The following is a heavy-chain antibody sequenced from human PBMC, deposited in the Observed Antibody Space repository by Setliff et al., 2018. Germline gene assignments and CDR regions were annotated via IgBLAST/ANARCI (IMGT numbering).Heavy chain of an antibody. V-gene: IGHV4-39*07. Sequence: TLSLTCTVSGGSISSSSYYWVWIRQPPGKGLEWIGNIFYSGSTYYNPSLKGRVTISIDTSKNQFSLKLSSVTAADTAVYFCASTTYGYSYDYWGQGTLVTVSS. CDR1: GGSISSSSYY. J-gene: IGHJ4*02. CDR2: IFYSGST. D-gene: IGHD5-18*01. CDR3: ASTTYGYSYDY.